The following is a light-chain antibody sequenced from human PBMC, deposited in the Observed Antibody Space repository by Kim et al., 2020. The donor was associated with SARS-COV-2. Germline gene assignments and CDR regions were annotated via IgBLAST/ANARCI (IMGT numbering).Light chain of an antibody. CDR1: SGGIAGNY. CDR2: EDN. V-gene: IGLV6-57*03. CDR3: QSYDSSNWV. J-gene: IGLJ3*02. Sequence: GKTVTISCPRRSGGIAGNYVQWCQQRPGSAPTTVIYEDNQRPSGVPDRFSGSIDSSSNSASLTISGLKTEDEADYYCQSYDSSNWVFGGGTQLTVL.